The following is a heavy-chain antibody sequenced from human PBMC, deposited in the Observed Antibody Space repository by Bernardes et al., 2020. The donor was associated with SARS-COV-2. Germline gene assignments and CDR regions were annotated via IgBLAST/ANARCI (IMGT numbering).Heavy chain of an antibody. D-gene: IGHD2-2*01. J-gene: IGHJ4*02. CDR1: GFIFSDHY. CDR2: IRNKANLYTT. V-gene: IGHV3-72*01. Sequence: GGSLRLSCVGHGFIFSDHYMAWVRQAPGKGLEWVGRIRNKANLYTTEYAASVKDRFTISRDNSKNTLYLQMNSLRAEDTAVYYCAGRKTTSWSHDYWGQGTLVTVSS. CDR3: AGRKTTSWSHDY.